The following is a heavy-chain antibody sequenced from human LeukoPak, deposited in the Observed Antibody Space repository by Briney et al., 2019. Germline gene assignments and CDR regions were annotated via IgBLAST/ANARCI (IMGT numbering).Heavy chain of an antibody. CDR3: ARDDCVGGSCPQDRPYYYYYYGMDV. Sequence: SETLSLTCTVSGGSMSSYYWGWIRQPPGKGLEWIGYIYRSGGTNYNPSVRSRVSISLDTSKNQFSLRLSSVTAADTAVYYCARDDCVGGSCPQDRPYYYYYYGMDVWGQGTTVTVSS. V-gene: IGHV4-59*01. D-gene: IGHD2-15*01. CDR1: GGSMSSYY. CDR2: IYRSGGT. J-gene: IGHJ6*02.